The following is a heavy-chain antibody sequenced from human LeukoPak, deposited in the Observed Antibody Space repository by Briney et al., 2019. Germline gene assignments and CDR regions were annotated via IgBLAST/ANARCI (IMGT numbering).Heavy chain of an antibody. CDR3: ARQSYSGYDFSYYFDN. CDR1: GGSLSSYY. J-gene: IGHJ4*02. V-gene: IGHV4-59*08. Sequence: SETLSLTCTVSGGSLSSYYWGWIRQPPGEGLEWIGYIYYSGSTNYNPSLKSRVTISVDTSKNQFSLKLSSVTAADTAVYYCARQSYSGYDFSYYFDNWGQGTLVTVSS. CDR2: IYYSGST. D-gene: IGHD5-12*01.